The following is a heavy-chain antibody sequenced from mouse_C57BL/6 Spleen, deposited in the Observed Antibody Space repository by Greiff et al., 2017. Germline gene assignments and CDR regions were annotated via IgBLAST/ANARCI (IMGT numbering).Heavy chain of an antibody. CDR3: AREANLCYGSSPYYFDY. D-gene: IGHD1-1*01. Sequence: DVMLVESGGGLVKPGGSLKLSCAASGFTFSSYAMSWVRQTPEKRLEWVATISDGGSYTYYPDNVKGRFTISRDNAKNNLYLQMSHLKSEDTAMYYCAREANLCYGSSPYYFDYWGKGTTLTVSS. J-gene: IGHJ2*01. CDR2: ISDGGSYT. V-gene: IGHV5-4*01. CDR1: GFTFSSYA.